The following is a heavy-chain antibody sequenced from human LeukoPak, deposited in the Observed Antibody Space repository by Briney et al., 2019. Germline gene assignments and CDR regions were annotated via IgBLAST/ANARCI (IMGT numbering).Heavy chain of an antibody. Sequence: ASVKVSCKASGYTFTSYGISWVRQAPGQGLEWMGWISAYNGNTNYAQKLQGRVTMTTDTSTSTAYMELRSLRSDDTAVYYCARSSSSSFLSPLYYYYMDVWGKGTTVTVSS. CDR2: ISAYNGNT. J-gene: IGHJ6*03. CDR1: GYTFTSYG. V-gene: IGHV1-18*01. CDR3: ARSSSSSFLSPLYYYYMDV. D-gene: IGHD6-6*01.